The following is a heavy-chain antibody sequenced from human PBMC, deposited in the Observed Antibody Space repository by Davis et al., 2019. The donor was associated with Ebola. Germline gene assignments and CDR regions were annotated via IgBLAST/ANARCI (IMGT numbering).Heavy chain of an antibody. CDR3: ARALNYFDSNGYYYFDF. CDR2: MNPNSGNT. Sequence: AASVKVSCKASGYTFTTYDITWVRQATGQGLEWMGWMNPNSGNTGYAQKFQGRVTMTRDTSRSTAYMELSSLTSEDTAVYYCARALNYFDSNGYYYFDFWGQGTLVTVSS. CDR1: GYTFTTYD. V-gene: IGHV1-8*01. J-gene: IGHJ4*02. D-gene: IGHD3-22*01.